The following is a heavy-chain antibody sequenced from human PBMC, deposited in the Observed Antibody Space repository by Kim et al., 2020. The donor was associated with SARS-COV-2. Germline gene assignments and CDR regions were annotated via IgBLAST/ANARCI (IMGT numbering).Heavy chain of an antibody. D-gene: IGHD3-22*01. CDR3: ARVFMIVMEGYFDY. V-gene: IGHV3-53*01. J-gene: IGHJ4*02. Sequence: ADSVKGRFTISRDNSKNTLYLQMNSLRAEDTAVYYCARVFMIVMEGYFDYWGQGTLVTVSS.